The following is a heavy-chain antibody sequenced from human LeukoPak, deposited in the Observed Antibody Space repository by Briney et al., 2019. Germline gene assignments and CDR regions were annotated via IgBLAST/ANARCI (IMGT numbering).Heavy chain of an antibody. D-gene: IGHD3-22*01. V-gene: IGHV1-69*04. CDR2: IIPILGIT. Sequence: SVKVSCKASGGTFSSYAISWVRQAPGQGLEWMGRIIPILGITNYAQKFQGRVTITADKSTSTAYMELSSLRSEDTAVYYCARATYYYDSSGYPFYYYYYYGMDVWGQGTTVTVSS. CDR3: ARATYYYDSSGYPFYYYYYYGMDV. CDR1: GGTFSSYA. J-gene: IGHJ6*02.